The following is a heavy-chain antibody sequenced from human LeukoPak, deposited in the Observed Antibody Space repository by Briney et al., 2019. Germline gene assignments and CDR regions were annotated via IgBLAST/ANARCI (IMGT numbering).Heavy chain of an antibody. D-gene: IGHD4-23*01. V-gene: IGHV4-38-2*02. CDR1: GYSISSGYF. J-gene: IGHJ3*01. Sequence: SETLSLTCTVSGYSISSGYFWSWIRQPPGKGLEWIGEINPSGGTGNNPSLKSRVTISKDPSKNQLSLKLTSVTAADTAVYYCARHVDGGKKAFDLWGQGTMVTVSS. CDR3: ARHVDGGKKAFDL. CDR2: INPSGGT.